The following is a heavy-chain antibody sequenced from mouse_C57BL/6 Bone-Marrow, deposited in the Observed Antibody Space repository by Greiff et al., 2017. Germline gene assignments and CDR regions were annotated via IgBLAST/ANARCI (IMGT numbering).Heavy chain of an antibody. J-gene: IGHJ3*01. D-gene: IGHD3-2*02. CDR1: GFTFSSYA. CDR3: ARADSSGPAWFAY. Sequence: EVQRVESGGGLVKPGGSLKLSCAASGFTFSSYAMSWVRQTPEKRLEWVATISDGGSYTYSPDNVKGRFTISRDNAKNNLYLQMSHLKSEDTAMYYCARADSSGPAWFAYWGQGTLVTVSA. CDR2: ISDGGSYT. V-gene: IGHV5-4*01.